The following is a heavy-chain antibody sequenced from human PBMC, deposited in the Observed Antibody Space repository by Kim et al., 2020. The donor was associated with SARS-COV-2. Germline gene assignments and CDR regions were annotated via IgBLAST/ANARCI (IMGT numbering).Heavy chain of an antibody. CDR1: GGTFRNYA. CDR3: AKDSGYDLGYAAFDI. D-gene: IGHD5-12*01. CDR2: IIPIFGTA. Sequence: SVKVSCKAFGGTFRNYAINWVRLAPGQGLEWMGGIIPIFGTANYAQKFQGRVTITADESTATAYMELSSLRSEDTAVYYCAKDSGYDLGYAAFDIWGQG. J-gene: IGHJ3*02. V-gene: IGHV1-69*13.